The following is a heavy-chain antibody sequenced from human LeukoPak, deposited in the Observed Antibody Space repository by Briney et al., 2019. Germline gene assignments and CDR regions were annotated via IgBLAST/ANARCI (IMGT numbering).Heavy chain of an antibody. V-gene: IGHV3-7*01. CDR2: IKEDGSEK. CDR1: GYTLSNYW. CDR3: ARQLVGATYFDC. J-gene: IGHJ4*02. Sequence: GGSLRLSCAVSGYTLSNYWMSWVRQAPGKGLEWVANIKEDGSEKYYVDSVKGRFTISRDNAKNSLYLQMNSLRAEDTAVYYCARQLVGATYFDCWGQGTLVTVSS. D-gene: IGHD1-26*01.